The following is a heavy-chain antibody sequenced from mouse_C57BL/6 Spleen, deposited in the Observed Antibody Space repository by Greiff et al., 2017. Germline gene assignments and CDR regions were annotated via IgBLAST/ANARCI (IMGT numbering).Heavy chain of an antibody. V-gene: IGHV1-18*01. D-gene: IGHD1-1*01. J-gene: IGHJ1*03. Sequence: VQLQQSGPELVKPGASVKIPCKASGYTFTDYNMDWVKQSHGKSLEWIGDINPNNGGTIYNQKFKGKATLTVDKSSSTAYMELRSLTSEDTAVYYCARWYYGSSHWYFDVWGTGTTVTVSS. CDR2: INPNNGGT. CDR1: GYTFTDYN. CDR3: ARWYYGSSHWYFDV.